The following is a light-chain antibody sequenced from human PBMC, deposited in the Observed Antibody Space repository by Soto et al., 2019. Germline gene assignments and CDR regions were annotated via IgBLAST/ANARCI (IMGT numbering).Light chain of an antibody. Sequence: EIVLTQSPGTLSLSPGERATISCRASQSVSSSYLAWYQQKPGQAPRLLIYGASSRATGIPDRFSGSGSGTDFTLTISRLEPEDFAVYYCQQYGSSPGLTFGGGTKVDIK. V-gene: IGKV3-20*01. CDR3: QQYGSSPGLT. CDR2: GAS. J-gene: IGKJ4*01. CDR1: QSVSSSY.